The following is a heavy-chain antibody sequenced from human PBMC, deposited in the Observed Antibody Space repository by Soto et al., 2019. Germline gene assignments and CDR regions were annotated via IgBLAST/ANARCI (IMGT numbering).Heavy chain of an antibody. CDR3: ARVLAVAGDYYYYGMDV. Sequence: LRLSCAASGFTFSSYGMHWVRQAPGKGLEWVAVIWYDGSNKYYADSVKGRFTISRDNSKNTLYLQMNSLRAEDTAVYYCARVLAVAGDYYYYGMDVWGQGTTVTVSS. J-gene: IGHJ6*02. CDR1: GFTFSSYG. CDR2: IWYDGSNK. V-gene: IGHV3-33*01. D-gene: IGHD6-19*01.